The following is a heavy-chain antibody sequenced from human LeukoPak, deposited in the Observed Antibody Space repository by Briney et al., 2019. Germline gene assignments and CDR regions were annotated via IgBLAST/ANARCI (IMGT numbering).Heavy chain of an antibody. CDR3: ARHKDGIAVAFDY. Sequence: SETLSLTCTVSGGSISSSSSYWGWIRQPPGKGLEWIGSIYYSGSTSYNPSLKSRVTISVDTSKNQFSLKLSSVTAADTAVYYCARHKDGIAVAFDYWGQGTLVTVSS. J-gene: IGHJ4*02. D-gene: IGHD6-19*01. CDR1: GGSISSSSSY. V-gene: IGHV4-39*01. CDR2: IYYSGST.